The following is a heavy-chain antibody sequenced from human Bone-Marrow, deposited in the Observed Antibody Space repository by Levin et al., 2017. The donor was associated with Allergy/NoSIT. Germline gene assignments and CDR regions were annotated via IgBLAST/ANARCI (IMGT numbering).Heavy chain of an antibody. J-gene: IGHJ4*02. V-gene: IGHV3-13*04. Sequence: PSETLSLTCAVSGLSFNDYDMHWVRQPTGRGLEWVSAIGSAGDTYYPGSVKGRFTISRDNAKNSFYLQMNSLRAGDTAVYFCASSYGDYPIDYWGQGTLVTVSS. CDR3: ASSYGDYPIDY. D-gene: IGHD4-17*01. CDR1: GLSFNDYD. CDR2: IGSAGDT.